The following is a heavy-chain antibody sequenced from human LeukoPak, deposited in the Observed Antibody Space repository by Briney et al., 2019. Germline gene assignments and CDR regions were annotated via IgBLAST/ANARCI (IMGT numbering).Heavy chain of an antibody. CDR3: AKRITVGATGYYFDF. V-gene: IGHV3-23*01. D-gene: IGHD1-26*01. CDR1: GFTFSSYA. J-gene: IGHJ4*02. CDR2: ISGSGGMT. Sequence: GGSLRLSCAASGFTFSSYAMSWVRQAPGKGLEWVSPISGSGGMTYYADSVKGRFTISRDNSKNTLYLQMNSLRAEDTAVYYCAKRITVGATGYYFDFWGRGTLATVSS.